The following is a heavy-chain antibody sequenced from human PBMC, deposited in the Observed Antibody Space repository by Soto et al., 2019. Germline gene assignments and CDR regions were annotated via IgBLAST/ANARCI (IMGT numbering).Heavy chain of an antibody. D-gene: IGHD3-16*01. V-gene: IGHV1-69*13. CDR2: IIPIFGTA. J-gene: IGHJ6*02. CDR3: AREWANNTVIGGVTYRYYHGMDV. Sequence: SVKVSCKASGGTFSSYAISWVRQAPGQGLEWMGGIIPIFGTANYAQKLQGRVTITADESTSTAYMELSSLRSEDTAVYYCAREWANNTVIGGVTYRYYHGMDVWGQGTTVTVSS. CDR1: GGTFSSYA.